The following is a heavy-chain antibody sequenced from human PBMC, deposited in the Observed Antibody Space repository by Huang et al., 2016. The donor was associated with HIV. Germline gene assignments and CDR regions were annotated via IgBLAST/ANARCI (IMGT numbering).Heavy chain of an antibody. Sequence: QVQLVESGGGVVQPGRSLRLSCAASGFTFSSYAMHWVRPAPGKGLEWVAITSYDGSNKYYADSVKGRFTISRDNSKNTLYLQMNSLRAEDTAVYYCARDRGSCFDYWGQGTLVTVSS. J-gene: IGHJ4*02. CDR1: GFTFSSYA. V-gene: IGHV3-30-3*01. D-gene: IGHD1-26*01. CDR2: TSYDGSNK. CDR3: ARDRGSCFDY.